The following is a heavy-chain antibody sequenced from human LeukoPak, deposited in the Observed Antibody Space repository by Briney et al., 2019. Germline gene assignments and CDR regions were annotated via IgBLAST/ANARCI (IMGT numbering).Heavy chain of an antibody. CDR1: GLTFTSSA. CDR2: ISGSGGST. J-gene: IGHJ4*02. V-gene: IGHV3-23*01. D-gene: IGHD4-17*01. CDR3: AKDSQVLRAIDY. Sequence: GGSVRLLCAASGLTFTSSAMSSVRQDPGKGMEWVSAISGSGGSTYYADSVKGRFTISRDNSKNTLYLQMNSLRAEDTAVYYCAKDSQVLRAIDYWGQGTLVTVSS.